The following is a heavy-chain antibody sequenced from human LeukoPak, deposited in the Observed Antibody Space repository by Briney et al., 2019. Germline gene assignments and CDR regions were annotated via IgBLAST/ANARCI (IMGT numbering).Heavy chain of an antibody. Sequence: PGGSLRLSCAASGFTFSRYWMSWVRQAPGKGGEGVANINQDGSVKYYVDSVKGGFTISREKAKKSLYLQMNRLRDEDTAVYYCARLYYDILTGYNDAFDIWGQGTMVTVSS. CDR2: INQDGSVK. CDR3: ARLYYDILTGYNDAFDI. D-gene: IGHD3-9*01. CDR1: GFTFSRYW. J-gene: IGHJ3*02. V-gene: IGHV3-7*01.